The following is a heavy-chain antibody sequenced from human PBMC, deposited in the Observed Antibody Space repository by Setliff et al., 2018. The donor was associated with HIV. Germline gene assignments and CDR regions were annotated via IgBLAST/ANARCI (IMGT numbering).Heavy chain of an antibody. CDR3: ARDDGRSLFLDY. CDR1: GFIFKTYW. D-gene: IGHD1-26*01. Sequence: PGGSLRLSCAASGFIFKTYWMHWVRQVPGKGLVWVSRINEQGGITDYADSVRGRFTISRDNSKNTLYLQMSSLRADDTAIYYCARDDGRSLFLDYWGQGTLVTVSS. V-gene: IGHV3-74*01. J-gene: IGHJ4*02. CDR2: INEQGGIT.